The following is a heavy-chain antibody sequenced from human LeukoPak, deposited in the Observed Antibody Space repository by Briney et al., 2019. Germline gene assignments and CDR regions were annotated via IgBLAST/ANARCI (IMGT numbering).Heavy chain of an antibody. D-gene: IGHD6-19*01. Sequence: ASVKVSCKASGDKFSAYVFTWVRQAPGQGLEWMGRIIPIVGVTKYAQRVQGRITITADISTTTAYMELTSLRSGDSAVYYCARDRGGEYSSGWYVGYWGQGTLVTVSS. J-gene: IGHJ4*02. V-gene: IGHV1-69*04. CDR1: GDKFSAYV. CDR3: ARDRGGEYSSGWYVGY. CDR2: IIPIVGVT.